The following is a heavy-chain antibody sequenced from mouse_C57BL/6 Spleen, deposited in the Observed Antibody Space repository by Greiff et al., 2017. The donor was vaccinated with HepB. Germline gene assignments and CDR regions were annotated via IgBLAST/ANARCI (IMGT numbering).Heavy chain of an antibody. CDR3: VRHEGYYCSSYGIYYAMDY. D-gene: IGHD1-1*01. CDR1: GFSFNTYA. V-gene: IGHV10-1*01. CDR2: IRSKSNNYAT. J-gene: IGHJ4*01. Sequence: DVMLVESGGGLVQPKGSLKLSCAASGFSFNTYAMNWVRQAPGKGLEWVARIRSKSNNYATYYADSVKDRFTISRDDSESMLYLQMNNLKTEDTAMYYCVRHEGYYCSSYGIYYAMDYWGQGTSVTVSS.